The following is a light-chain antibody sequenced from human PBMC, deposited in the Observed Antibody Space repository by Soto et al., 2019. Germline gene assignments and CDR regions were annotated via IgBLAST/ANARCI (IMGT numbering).Light chain of an antibody. J-gene: IGKJ1*01. CDR2: GAS. Sequence: EIVMTQSPATLSVSPGERATLSCRASQSVSSNLAGYQQKPGQAPRLLIYGASTRATGIPARFSGSGSGTEFTLTISSLQSEAFAVYYCQQYNNWWTFGQGTKVEIK. V-gene: IGKV3-15*01. CDR1: QSVSSN. CDR3: QQYNNWWT.